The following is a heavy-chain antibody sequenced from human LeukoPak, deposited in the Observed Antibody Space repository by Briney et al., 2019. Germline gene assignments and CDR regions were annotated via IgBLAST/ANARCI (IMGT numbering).Heavy chain of an antibody. D-gene: IGHD3-10*01. J-gene: IGHJ6*02. Sequence: GGSLRLSCAASGFTFSSYAMSWVRQAPGKGLEWVSAISGSGGSTYYADSVKGRFTISRDNSKNTLYLQMNSLRAEDTAVYYCARAASLSGGYYYYGMDVWGQGTTVTVSS. CDR1: GFTFSSYA. CDR2: ISGSGGST. V-gene: IGHV3-23*01. CDR3: ARAASLSGGYYYYGMDV.